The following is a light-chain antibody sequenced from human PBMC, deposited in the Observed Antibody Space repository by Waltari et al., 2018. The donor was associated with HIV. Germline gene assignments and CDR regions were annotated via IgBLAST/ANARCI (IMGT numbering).Light chain of an antibody. CDR2: ENN. V-gene: IGLV1-40*01. CDR3: QSYDSTLSGPRV. J-gene: IGLJ1*01. CDR1: SSNTGAGYD. Sequence: QSVPTQPPSVSGAPGQGVTIPCTGSSSNTGAGYDVHWYRHLPGTAPKLLIHENNKRPSGVPDRFSGSRSGTSASLAISGLQADDEADYYCQSYDSTLSGPRVFGTGTKVTVL.